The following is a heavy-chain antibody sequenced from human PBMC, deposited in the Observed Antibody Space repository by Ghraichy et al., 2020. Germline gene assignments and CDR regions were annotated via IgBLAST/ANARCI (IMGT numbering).Heavy chain of an antibody. D-gene: IGHD6-19*01. CDR3: ARDGGYTSGWNWFDP. J-gene: IGHJ5*02. V-gene: IGHV1-2*02. Sequence: ASVKVSCKASGYTFSGNYMHWVRQAPGQGLEWMGWINPNSGGTNYAEKFQGRVTMTRDTSISTAYMELSSLTSDDTAVYYCARDGGYTSGWNWFDPWGQGTLVTVSS. CDR1: GYTFSGNY. CDR2: INPNSGGT.